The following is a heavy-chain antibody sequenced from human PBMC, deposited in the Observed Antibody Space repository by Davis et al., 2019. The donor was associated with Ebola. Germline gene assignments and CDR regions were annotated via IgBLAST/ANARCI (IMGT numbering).Heavy chain of an antibody. D-gene: IGHD4-17*01. J-gene: IGHJ5*02. CDR1: GFIFSSYA. CDR2: ISVRSIT. V-gene: IGHV3-23*01. Sequence: GESLNISCAASGFIFSSYAMSWVRQAPGKGLEWVSSISVRSITYHADPIKGRFTISRDNSQNTLYLQMNSRRAEDTAVYYCAKVHPPATVTTGGFDPRGQGTLVTVAS. CDR3: AKVHPPATVTTGGFDP.